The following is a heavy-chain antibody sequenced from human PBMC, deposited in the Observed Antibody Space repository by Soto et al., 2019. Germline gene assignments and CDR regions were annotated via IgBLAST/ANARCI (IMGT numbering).Heavy chain of an antibody. V-gene: IGHV3-30-3*01. D-gene: IGHD6-13*01. CDR3: ARDQYSSSWEWGSLYYYYYGMDV. J-gene: IGHJ6*02. CDR1: GFTFSSYA. CDR2: ISYDGSNK. Sequence: QVQLVESGGGVVQPGRSLRLSCAASGFTFSSYAMHWVRQAPGKGLEWVAVISYDGSNKYYADSVKGRFTISRDNSKNTLYLQMNSLRAEDTAVYYCARDQYSSSWEWGSLYYYYYGMDVWGQGTTVTVSS.